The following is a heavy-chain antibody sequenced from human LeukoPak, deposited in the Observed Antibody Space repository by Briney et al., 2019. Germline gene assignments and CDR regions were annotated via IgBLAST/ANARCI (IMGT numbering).Heavy chain of an antibody. CDR3: AKERTSEGYFDY. V-gene: IGHV3-21*05. Sequence: GGSLRLSCAASGFTFSTYSMNWVRQAPGKGLEWVSYISGSSGYTKYADSVKGRFTISRDNSKNPLYLQMNSLRAEDTAVYYCAKERTSEGYFDYWGQGTLVTVSS. CDR2: ISGSSGYT. CDR1: GFTFSTYS. J-gene: IGHJ4*02. D-gene: IGHD1-1*01.